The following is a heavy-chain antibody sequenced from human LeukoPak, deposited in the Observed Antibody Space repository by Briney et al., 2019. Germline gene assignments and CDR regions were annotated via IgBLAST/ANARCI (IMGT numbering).Heavy chain of an antibody. D-gene: IGHD2-15*01. Sequence: PGKSLRLSCAASGFTFSRHGMHWVRQAPGKGLEWVAVISYDGSNKYYADSVKGRFTISRDNSKNTLYLQMNSLRAEDTAVYYCARDRFGGRSYYYYGMDVWGQGTTVTVSS. CDR3: ARDRFGGRSYYYYGMDV. CDR2: ISYDGSNK. V-gene: IGHV3-30*03. CDR1: GFTFSRHG. J-gene: IGHJ6*02.